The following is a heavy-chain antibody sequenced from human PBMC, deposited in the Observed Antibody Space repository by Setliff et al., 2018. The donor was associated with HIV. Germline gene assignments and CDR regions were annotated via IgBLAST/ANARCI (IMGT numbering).Heavy chain of an antibody. J-gene: IGHJ4*02. CDR2: ISHDGSIE. Sequence: GGSLRLSCAASGFNFRSYAMHWVRQAPGKGLEWVADISHDGSIEDYADSGRGRFIISRDNSKSAVYLQMNSLRPEDTALYYCARDSEPGTRVAGTTGLDYWVQVSLVTVSS. CDR3: ARDSEPGTRVAGTTGLDY. D-gene: IGHD6-19*01. CDR1: GFNFRSYA. V-gene: IGHV3-30*04.